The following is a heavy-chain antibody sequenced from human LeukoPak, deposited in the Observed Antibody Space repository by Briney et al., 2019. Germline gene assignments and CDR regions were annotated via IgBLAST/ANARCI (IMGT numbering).Heavy chain of an antibody. V-gene: IGHV3-30-3*01. CDR1: GFPFSGYA. J-gene: IGHJ3*02. CDR2: ISYDGSNK. CDR3: AGPYSGFFAAFEI. Sequence: GGSLRLSCAASGFPFSGYAMHWVRQAPGKGLEWVAVISYDGSNKYFADSVKGRFTISRDNSKNTLFLQMNSLRAEDTALYYWAGPYSGFFAAFEIGAQGTMVTVSS. D-gene: IGHD3-10*01.